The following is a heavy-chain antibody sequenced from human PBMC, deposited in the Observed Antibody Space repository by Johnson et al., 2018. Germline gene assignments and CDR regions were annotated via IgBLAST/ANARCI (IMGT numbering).Heavy chain of an antibody. V-gene: IGHV3-30-3*01. CDR3: AGSIFGVVLDDYMDV. D-gene: IGHD3-3*01. J-gene: IGHJ6*03. CDR1: GFTFSSYA. CDR2: ISYDGSNK. Sequence: VQLVESGGGVVQPGRSLRLSCAASGFTFSSYAMHWVRQAPGKGLEWVAVISYDGSNKYYADSVKGRFTISRDNSKNTLYLQMNSLRAEDTAVYYCAGSIFGVVLDDYMDVWGKGTTVTVSS.